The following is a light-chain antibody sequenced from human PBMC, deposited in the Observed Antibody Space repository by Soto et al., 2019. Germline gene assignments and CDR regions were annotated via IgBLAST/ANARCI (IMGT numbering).Light chain of an antibody. CDR2: DVS. CDR3: DSYTSSSSYA. CDR1: GSVVGAYRY. V-gene: IGLV2-14*01. Sequence: QSVLTQPASVSGSPGQSITISCTGIGSVVGAYRYVSWYQQHPGQAPKLIIYDVSNRPSGVSDRFSGSKSGNTASLTISGLQSEDEADYYCDSYTSSSSYAFGTGTKVTVL. J-gene: IGLJ1*01.